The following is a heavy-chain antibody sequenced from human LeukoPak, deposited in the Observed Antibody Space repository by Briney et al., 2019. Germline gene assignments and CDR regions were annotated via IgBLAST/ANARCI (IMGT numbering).Heavy chain of an antibody. CDR2: TNPKSSDT. Sequence: ASVKVSCKSSGYTFLGYYIHWVRQAPGQGLEWIGCTNPKSSDTRYSQTFQGRLTLTTNMYSNTAYMEFHSLRPDDTAVYYCARGAGGSSWFFSENTYFHPWGQGSLV. D-gene: IGHD6-13*01. CDR1: GYTFLGYY. CDR3: ARGAGGSSWFFSENTYFHP. V-gene: IGHV1-2*02. J-gene: IGHJ1*01.